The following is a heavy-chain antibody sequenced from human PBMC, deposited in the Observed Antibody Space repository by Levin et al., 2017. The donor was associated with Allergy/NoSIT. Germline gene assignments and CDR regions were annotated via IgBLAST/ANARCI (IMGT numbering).Heavy chain of an antibody. V-gene: IGHV3-23*01. J-gene: IGHJ4*02. CDR1: GFTFSSSA. Sequence: HPGGSLRLSCAASGFTFSSSAMSWVRQPPGKGLEWVSAISGSGGSTYYADSVKGRFTISRDYSKNTLYLRMNSLRAEDTAVYYCAKRGPNGDYFDFWGQGTLVTVSS. CDR3: AKRGPNGDYFDF. CDR2: ISGSGGST. D-gene: IGHD4-17*01.